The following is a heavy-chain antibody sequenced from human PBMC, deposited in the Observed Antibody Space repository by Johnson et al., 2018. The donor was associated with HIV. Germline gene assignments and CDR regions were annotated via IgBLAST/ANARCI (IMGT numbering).Heavy chain of an antibody. Sequence: VQLVESGGGLIQPGGSLRLSCAASGVIVSSNYMTWVRQAPGKGLEWVSIIHIDGNTFYADSVRGRFTISRDDSRNTLYLQMNSLRDEDTAVYYCAKEGEGYYGSGSLGFDAFDIWGQGTMVTVSS. CDR3: AKEGEGYYGSGSLGFDAFDI. J-gene: IGHJ3*02. D-gene: IGHD3-10*01. CDR1: GVIVSSNY. CDR2: IHIDGNT. V-gene: IGHV3-53*01.